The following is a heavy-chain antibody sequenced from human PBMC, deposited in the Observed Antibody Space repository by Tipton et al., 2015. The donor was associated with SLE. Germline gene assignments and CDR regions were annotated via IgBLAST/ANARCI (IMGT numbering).Heavy chain of an antibody. J-gene: IGHJ5*02. V-gene: IGHV4-38-2*02. CDR2: IYHSGSI. CDR1: GYSISTGYY. CDR3: AREGNCGGDCLNWFDP. D-gene: IGHD2-21*02. Sequence: TLSLTCAVSGYSISTGYYWGWIRQPPGKGLEWIGSIYHSGSIFYNPSLKSRVTISVDTSNNQFSLKLNSVTAADTAVYYCAREGNCGGDCLNWFDPWGQGTLVTVSS.